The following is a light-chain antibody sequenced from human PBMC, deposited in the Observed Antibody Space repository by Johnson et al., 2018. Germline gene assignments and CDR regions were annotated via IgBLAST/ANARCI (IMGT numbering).Light chain of an antibody. V-gene: IGLV1-51*02. CDR3: GTWDSSLSAGNV. CDR1: SSNIGNNY. CDR2: ENN. Sequence: QSVLTQPPSVSAAPGQKVTISCSGSSSNIGNNYVSWYQQLPGTAPKLLIYENNKRPSGIPDRFSGSKSGTSATLGITGLQTGDEDDYYCGTWDSSLSAGNVFVTGTKVTVL. J-gene: IGLJ1*01.